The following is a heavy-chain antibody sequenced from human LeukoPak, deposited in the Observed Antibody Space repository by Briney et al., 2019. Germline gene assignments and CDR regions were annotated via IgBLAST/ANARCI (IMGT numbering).Heavy chain of an antibody. J-gene: IGHJ3*02. CDR3: AKDRWATQTTYDAFDI. CDR2: IRHDESNN. CDR1: GFTFSSYG. D-gene: IGHD1-1*01. Sequence: GGSLRLSCAASGFTFSSYGIHWVRQAPGKGLEWVAFIRHDESNNYYADSVKGRFTISRDTSNNTLYLQMNSLRAEDTAVYYCAKDRWATQTTYDAFDIWGQGTMVTVSS. V-gene: IGHV3-30*02.